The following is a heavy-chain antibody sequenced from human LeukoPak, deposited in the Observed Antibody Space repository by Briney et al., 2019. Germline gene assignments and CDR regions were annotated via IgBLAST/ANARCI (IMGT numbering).Heavy chain of an antibody. CDR3: AKDRRGAHYGSRSFDY. CDR2: ISGNGDNT. CDR1: GVTFSSYA. V-gene: IGHV3-23*01. Sequence: GGSLRLSCVASGVTFSSYAMNWVRQAPGNGLEWVSTISGNGDNTYYVDSVKGRFTISRDNSKSTLFLQMNSLRAEDTAVYYCAKDRRGAHYGSRSFDYWGQGTLVTVSS. J-gene: IGHJ4*02. D-gene: IGHD3-10*01.